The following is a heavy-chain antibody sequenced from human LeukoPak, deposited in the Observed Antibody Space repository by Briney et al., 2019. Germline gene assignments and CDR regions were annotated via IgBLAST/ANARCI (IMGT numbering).Heavy chain of an antibody. D-gene: IGHD3-10*01. Sequence: GGSLRLSCAASGFIFSSYAMHWVRQAPGKGLEWVAVISYDGSNKYYADFVKGRFTISRDNSKNTLYLQMNSLRAEDTAVYYCARDRGLLLWFGESHFDYWGQGTLVTVSS. J-gene: IGHJ4*02. V-gene: IGHV3-30-3*01. CDR2: ISYDGSNK. CDR3: ARDRGLLLWFGESHFDY. CDR1: GFIFSSYA.